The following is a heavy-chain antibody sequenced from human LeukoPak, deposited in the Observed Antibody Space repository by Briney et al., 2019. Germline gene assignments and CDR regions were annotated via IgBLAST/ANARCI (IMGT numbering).Heavy chain of an antibody. CDR3: ARGLPPLGVPTATTSFDY. CDR1: GVSISSGGYY. Sequence: SETLSLTCTVSGVSISSGGYYWSWFRQHPGKGLEWIGYIYYSGSTYYNPSLKSRVTISVDTSKNQFSLKLSSVTAADTAVYYCARGLPPLGVPTATTSFDYWGQGTLVTVSS. CDR2: IYYSGST. V-gene: IGHV4-31*03. D-gene: IGHD4-17*01. J-gene: IGHJ4*02.